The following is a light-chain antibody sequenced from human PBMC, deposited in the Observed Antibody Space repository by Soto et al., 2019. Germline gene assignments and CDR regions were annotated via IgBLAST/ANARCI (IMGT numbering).Light chain of an antibody. V-gene: IGKV3-15*01. Sequence: EIVMSQSPATLSVSPGERATLSCRASQTVIRNLAWYQQKPGQTPRLLIFGASTMATGIPARFSGSGSGTEFTLTISSLQPEDFAVYYCQQYAVWPPQTFGQGTKVDIK. CDR2: GAS. J-gene: IGKJ1*01. CDR3: QQYAVWPPQT. CDR1: QTVIRN.